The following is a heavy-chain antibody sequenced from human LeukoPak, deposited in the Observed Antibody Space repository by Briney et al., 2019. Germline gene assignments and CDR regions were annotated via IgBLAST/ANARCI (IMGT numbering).Heavy chain of an antibody. D-gene: IGHD1-26*01. Sequence: GGSLRLSCAASGFTFSSYGMHWVREAPGKGLEWVAFIRYDGSNKYYADSVKGRFTISRDNSKNTLYLQMNSLRAEDTAVYYCAKDPQKWESYFDYWGQGTLVTVSS. V-gene: IGHV3-30*02. CDR2: IRYDGSNK. CDR1: GFTFSSYG. CDR3: AKDPQKWESYFDY. J-gene: IGHJ4*02.